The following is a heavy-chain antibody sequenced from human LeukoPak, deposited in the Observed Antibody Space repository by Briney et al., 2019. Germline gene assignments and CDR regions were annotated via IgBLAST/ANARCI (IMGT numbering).Heavy chain of an antibody. Sequence: PGGSLRLSCAASGFTFSSCWMSWVRQAPGKGLEWVANIKQDGSEKYYVDSVKGRFTISRDNAKNSLYLQMNSLRAEDTAVYYCARDFRITYYYGSGSYYLDYWGQGTLVTVSS. CDR3: ARDFRITYYYGSGSYYLDY. CDR2: IKQDGSEK. J-gene: IGHJ4*02. CDR1: GFTFSSCW. D-gene: IGHD3-10*01. V-gene: IGHV3-7*01.